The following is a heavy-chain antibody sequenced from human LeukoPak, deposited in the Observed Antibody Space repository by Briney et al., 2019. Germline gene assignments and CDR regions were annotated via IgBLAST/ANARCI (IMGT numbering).Heavy chain of an antibody. V-gene: IGHV3-30*04. D-gene: IGHD5-12*01. CDR3: ARDPPWIYDYMGV. J-gene: IGHJ6*03. Sequence: GRSLRLSCAASGFTFSSYAMHWVRQAPGKGLEWVAVISYDGSNKYYADSVKGRFTISRDNSKNTLYLQMNSLRAEDTAVYYCARDPPWIYDYMGVWGKGTTVTVSS. CDR1: GFTFSSYA. CDR2: ISYDGSNK.